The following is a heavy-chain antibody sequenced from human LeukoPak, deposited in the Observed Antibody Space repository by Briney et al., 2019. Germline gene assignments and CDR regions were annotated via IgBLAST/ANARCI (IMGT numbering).Heavy chain of an antibody. D-gene: IGHD5-24*01. CDR1: GFTFSSYG. J-gene: IGHJ4*02. CDR3: ARDRAARIRDGYNPCYFDY. CDR2: IWYDGSNK. Sequence: PGGSLRLSCAASGFTFSSYGMHWVRQAPGKGLEWVAVIWYDGSNKYYADSVKGRFTISRDNSKNTLYLQMNSLRAEDTAVYYCARDRAARIRDGYNPCYFDYWGQGTLVTVSS. V-gene: IGHV3-33*01.